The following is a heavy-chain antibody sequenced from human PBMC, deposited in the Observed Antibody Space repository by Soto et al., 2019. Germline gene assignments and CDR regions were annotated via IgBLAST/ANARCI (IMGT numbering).Heavy chain of an antibody. CDR3: ARPVYGNWAFHX. CDR1: GDSMTINDFL. D-gene: IGHD3-10*01. CDR2: IYYSGLA. J-gene: IGHJ3*02. V-gene: IGHV4-39*01. Sequence: SDTLSLTFTVSGDSMTINDFLWGWVRQPPGKGLEWIGSIYYSGLANYNPSLMSRATMSVDTSRNQFFLNVTSVTAADTAVYYCARPVYGNWAFHXWGQVKLVTVS.